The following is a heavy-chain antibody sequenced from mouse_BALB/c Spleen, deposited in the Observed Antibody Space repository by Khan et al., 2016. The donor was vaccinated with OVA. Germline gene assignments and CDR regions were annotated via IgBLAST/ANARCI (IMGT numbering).Heavy chain of an antibody. CDR1: GFTFSSFG. V-gene: IGHV5-17*02. D-gene: IGHD2-1*01. CDR2: ISSGSSTI. Sequence: EVQRVESGGGLVQPGGSRKLSCAASGFTFSSFGMHWIRQAPKKGLEWVAYISSGSSTIYYVDTVKGRFTISRDNHKNTLFLQMTSLRSEDTAMYCCVRSGGNVHWYFDVWGAGTSVTVSS. CDR3: VRSGGNVHWYFDV. J-gene: IGHJ1*01.